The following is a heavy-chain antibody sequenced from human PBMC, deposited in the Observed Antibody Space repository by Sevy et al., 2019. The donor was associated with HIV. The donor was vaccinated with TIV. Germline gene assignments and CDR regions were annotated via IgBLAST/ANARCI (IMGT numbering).Heavy chain of an antibody. D-gene: IGHD1-7*01. CDR2: MSSGTSYT. J-gene: IGHJ4*02. CDR3: ARDWRNYGGQYFDY. CDR1: GFTFSDYY. V-gene: IGHV3-11*06. Sequence: GGSLRLSCAASGFTFSDYYMSWIRQAPGKGLEWVSYMSSGTSYTNYADSVKGRFTISRDNAKNSLYLQMNSLRAEDTAVYYCARDWRNYGGQYFDYWGQGTLVTVSS.